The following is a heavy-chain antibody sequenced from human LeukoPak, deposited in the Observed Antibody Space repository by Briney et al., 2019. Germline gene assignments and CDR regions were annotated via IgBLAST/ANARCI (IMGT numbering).Heavy chain of an antibody. CDR2: IYSDGTT. V-gene: IGHV3-53*01. CDR1: GFTLRVNY. Sequence: PGGSLRLSCVASGFTLRVNYMTWIRQTPGRGLEWVSVIYSDGTTKYADSAKGRFTISRDNSKSMVYLQMDRLRAEDTALYYCARVRSVGGNPHAFNIWGQGTMVTVSS. CDR3: ARVRSVGGNPHAFNI. J-gene: IGHJ3*02. D-gene: IGHD4-23*01.